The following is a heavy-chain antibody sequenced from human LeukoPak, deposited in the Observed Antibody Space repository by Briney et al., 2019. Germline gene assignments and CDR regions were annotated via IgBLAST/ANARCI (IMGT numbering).Heavy chain of an antibody. CDR1: GGSISSGGYY. CDR3: ARMLRPMYYFDY. CDR2: IYYSGST. D-gene: IGHD2-15*01. V-gene: IGHV4-31*03. J-gene: IGHJ4*02. Sequence: SETLSLTCTVSGGSISSGGYYWSWIRQPPGKGLEWIGYIYYSGSTYYNPSLKSRVTISVDTSKNQFSLKLSSVTAADTAVYYCARMLRPMYYFDYWGQGTLVTVSS.